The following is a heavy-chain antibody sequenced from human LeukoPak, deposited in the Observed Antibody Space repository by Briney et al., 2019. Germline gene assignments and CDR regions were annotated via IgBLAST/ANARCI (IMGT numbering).Heavy chain of an antibody. J-gene: IGHJ4*02. Sequence: GGSLRLSCAASGFTFSSYAMSWVRQAPGKGLEAPGKVLEWVSTISASGHDTYYPDSVRGRFTISRDNSKSTLHLQMDSLRAEDSALYYCAKWPEGATPKFHHWGQGTLVTVSS. D-gene: IGHD1-26*01. CDR2: ISASGHDT. V-gene: IGHV3-23*01. CDR1: GFTFSSYA. CDR3: AKWPEGATPKFHH.